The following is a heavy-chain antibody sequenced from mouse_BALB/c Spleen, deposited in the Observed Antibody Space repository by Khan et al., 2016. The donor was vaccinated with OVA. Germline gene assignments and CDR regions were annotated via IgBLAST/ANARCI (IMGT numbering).Heavy chain of an antibody. CDR3: ARGNYYGYYFDY. Sequence: EVQLQESGPGLVKPSQSLSLTCTVTGYSITSGYAWNWIRQFPGNKLEWMGYISYSGVTSYTPSIKSRISINRDTSKNQFFLQLNSVTTEDTATYYCARGNYYGYYFDYWGQGTTLTVSS. D-gene: IGHD1-1*01. CDR2: ISYSGVT. CDR1: GYSITSGYA. J-gene: IGHJ2*01. V-gene: IGHV3-2*02.